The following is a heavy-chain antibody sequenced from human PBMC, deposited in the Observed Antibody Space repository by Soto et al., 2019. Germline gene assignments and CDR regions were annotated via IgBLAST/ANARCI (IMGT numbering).Heavy chain of an antibody. CDR2: ISGSGGST. V-gene: IGHV3-23*01. J-gene: IGHJ3*02. CDR1: GFTFSSYA. D-gene: IGHD3-22*01. Sequence: GGSLRLSCAASGFTFSSYAMSWVRQAPGKGLEWVSAISGSGGSTYYADSVKGRFTISRDNSKNTLYLQMNSLRAEDTAVYYCAKDKSSYYYDSSGSDAFDIWGQGTMVTVSS. CDR3: AKDKSSYYYDSSGSDAFDI.